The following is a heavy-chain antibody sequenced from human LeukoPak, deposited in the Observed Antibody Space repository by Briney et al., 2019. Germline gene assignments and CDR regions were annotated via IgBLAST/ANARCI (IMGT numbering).Heavy chain of an antibody. Sequence: GASVKVSCKASGYTFTSYDINWVRQATGQGLEWMGWMNPNSGNTGYAQKFQGRVTMTRNTSISTAYMELSSLGSEDTAVYYCARVLYSSGWYWFDPWGQGTLVTVSS. V-gene: IGHV1-8*01. CDR2: MNPNSGNT. J-gene: IGHJ5*02. CDR3: ARVLYSSGWYWFDP. CDR1: GYTFTSYD. D-gene: IGHD6-19*01.